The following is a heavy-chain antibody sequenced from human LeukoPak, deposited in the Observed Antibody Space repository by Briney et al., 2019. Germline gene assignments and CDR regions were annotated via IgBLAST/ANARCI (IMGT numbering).Heavy chain of an antibody. CDR3: ARGGSIFGVLIMPFDI. CDR2: INPNSGGT. CDR1: GYTFTTYY. V-gene: IGHV1-2*02. J-gene: IGHJ3*02. Sequence: ASVKVSCKASGYTFTTYYIHWVRQAPGQGLEWMGGINPNSGGTDSAQQFQGRLTLTRDTSITTNYMELSSLRSDDTAVYYCARGGSIFGVLIMPFDIWGLGTMVTVSS. D-gene: IGHD3-3*01.